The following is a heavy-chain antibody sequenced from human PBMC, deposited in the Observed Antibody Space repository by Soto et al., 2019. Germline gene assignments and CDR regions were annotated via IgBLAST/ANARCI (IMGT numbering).Heavy chain of an antibody. J-gene: IGHJ4*02. CDR2: ISSTTNYI. Sequence: PGESLRLSCAASVFTFTRSSMNWVRQAPGKGLEWVSSISSTTNYIYYGDSMKGRFTISRDNAKNSLYLEMNSLRAEDTAVYYCARESEDLTSNFDYWGQGTLVTVS. CDR1: VFTFTRSS. V-gene: IGHV3-21*06. CDR3: ARESEDLTSNFDY.